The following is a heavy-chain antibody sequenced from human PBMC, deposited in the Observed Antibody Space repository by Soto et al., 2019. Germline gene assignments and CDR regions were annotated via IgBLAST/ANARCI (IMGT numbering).Heavy chain of an antibody. CDR3: TRDAISMVRGTDNWFDP. CDR1: GFTFNNYA. CDR2: ISGNGIST. V-gene: IGHV3-23*01. Sequence: PGGSLRLSCAASGFTFNNYAMSWVRQAPGKGLEWVSAISGNGISTYYADSVRGRFTISRDNSESTLFLQTNRLRADDTAVYYCTRDAISMVRGTDNWFDPWGQGTLVTVSS. D-gene: IGHD3-10*01. J-gene: IGHJ5*02.